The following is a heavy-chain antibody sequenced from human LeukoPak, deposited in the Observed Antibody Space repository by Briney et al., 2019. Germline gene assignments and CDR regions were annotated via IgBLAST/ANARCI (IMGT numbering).Heavy chain of an antibody. CDR2: ISGSGGST. J-gene: IGHJ4*02. D-gene: IGHD3-10*01. CDR1: GFTFSSYA. CDR3: AKTRYYYGSGSAFDY. V-gene: IGHV3-23*01. Sequence: GGSLRLSCAASGFTFSSYAMSWVRQAPGKGLEWVSAISGSGGSTYYADSVKGRFTISRDNSKNTLYLQMNSLRAEDTAVYYCAKTRYYYGSGSAFDYWGQGTLATVSS.